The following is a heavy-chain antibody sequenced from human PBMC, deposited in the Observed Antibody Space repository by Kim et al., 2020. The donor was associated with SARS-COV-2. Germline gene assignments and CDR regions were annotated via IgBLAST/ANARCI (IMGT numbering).Heavy chain of an antibody. J-gene: IGHJ4*02. CDR2: IIPIFGTA. Sequence: SVKVSCKASGGTFSSYAISWVRQAPGQGLEWMGGIIPIFGTANYAQKFQGRVTITADESTSTAYMELSSLRSEDTAVYYCASGTTIFGVVIRLHYWGQGTLVTVSS. V-gene: IGHV1-69*13. D-gene: IGHD3-3*01. CDR3: ASGTTIFGVVIRLHY. CDR1: GGTFSSYA.